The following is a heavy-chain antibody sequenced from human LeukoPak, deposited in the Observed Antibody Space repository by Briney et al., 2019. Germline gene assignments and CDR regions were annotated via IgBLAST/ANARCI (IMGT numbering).Heavy chain of an antibody. CDR2: INRPGIT. D-gene: IGHD2-2*01. J-gene: IGHJ5*02. CDR3: ARSEDCGSSSCYWFGP. CDR1: GGSFSGYY. Sequence: TTSETQSLTCAVYGGSFSGYYWSWIRQSPGKGLEWIGEINRPGITKYNPSLESRVTISLDTSKNQFSLRLTSATAADTAMYYCARSEDCGSSSCYWFGPWGQGTLVTVSS. V-gene: IGHV4-34*01.